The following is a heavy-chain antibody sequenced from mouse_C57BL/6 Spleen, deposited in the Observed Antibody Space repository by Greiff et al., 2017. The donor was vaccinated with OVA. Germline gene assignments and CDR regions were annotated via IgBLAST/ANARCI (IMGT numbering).Heavy chain of an antibody. D-gene: IGHD1-1*01. CDR2: IYPGDGDT. CDR3: ARYYYGSSYFDY. V-gene: IGHV1-80*01. J-gene: IGHJ2*01. Sequence: QVHVKQSGAELVKPGASVKISCKASGYAFSSYWMNWVKQRPGKGLEWIGQIYPGDGDTNYNGKFKGKATLTADKSSSTAYMQLSSLTSEDSAVYVCARYYYGSSYFDYWGQGTTLTVSS. CDR1: GYAFSSYW.